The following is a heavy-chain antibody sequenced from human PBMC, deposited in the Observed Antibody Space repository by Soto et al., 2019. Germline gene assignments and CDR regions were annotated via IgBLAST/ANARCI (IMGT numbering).Heavy chain of an antibody. Sequence: PGWSLRLSCAASGFTVISNYMSWVRQAPGKGLEWVSVIYSGGSTYYADSVKGRFTSSRDNSKNTLYLQMNSLRAEDTAVYYCARGYCSGTSCGGAIDYWGQGTLVTVSS. CDR1: GFTVISNY. J-gene: IGHJ4*02. CDR2: IYSGGST. V-gene: IGHV3-53*01. D-gene: IGHD2-2*01. CDR3: ARGYCSGTSCGGAIDY.